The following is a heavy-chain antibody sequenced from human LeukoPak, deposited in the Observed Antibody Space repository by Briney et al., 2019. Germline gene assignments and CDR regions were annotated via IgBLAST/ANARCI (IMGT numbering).Heavy chain of an antibody. Sequence: GGSLRLSCAASGFTFSNYEMNWVRQAPGKGLEWLSYIGTSGGGIQYADSVKGRFTISRDNAKNSLYLQMDSLRAEDTAVYYCAKAGIVVVPAAPLYYYMDVWGKGTTVTVSS. D-gene: IGHD2-2*01. V-gene: IGHV3-48*03. CDR1: GFTFSNYE. CDR3: AKAGIVVVPAAPLYYYMDV. CDR2: IGTSGGGI. J-gene: IGHJ6*03.